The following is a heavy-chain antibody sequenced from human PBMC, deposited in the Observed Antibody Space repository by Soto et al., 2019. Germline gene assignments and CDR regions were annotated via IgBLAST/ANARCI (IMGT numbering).Heavy chain of an antibody. V-gene: IGHV3-33*01. Sequence: GGSLRLSCAASGFTFSSYGMHWVRQAPGKGLEWVAVIWYDGSNKYYADSVKGRFTISRDNSKNTLYLQMNSLRAEDTAVYYCARDLRPGRWLQYRDAFDIWGQGTMVTVSS. J-gene: IGHJ3*02. CDR2: IWYDGSNK. CDR1: GFTFSSYG. CDR3: ARDLRPGRWLQYRDAFDI. D-gene: IGHD3-10*01.